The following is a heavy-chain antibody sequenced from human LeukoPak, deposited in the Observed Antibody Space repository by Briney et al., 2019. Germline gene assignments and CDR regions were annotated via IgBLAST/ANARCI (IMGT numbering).Heavy chain of an antibody. V-gene: IGHV1-46*01. CDR1: GYTFTNYY. CDR3: ARPSSPKGYYFHY. CDR2: INPNDGST. Sequence: GSVKVSCKASGYTFTNYYMHWVRQAPGQGLEWMGLINPNDGSTSYAQKFQGRVTMTRDTSTSTVYMELSSLRSEDTAVYYCARPSSPKGYYFHYWGQGTLVTVSS. J-gene: IGHJ4*02.